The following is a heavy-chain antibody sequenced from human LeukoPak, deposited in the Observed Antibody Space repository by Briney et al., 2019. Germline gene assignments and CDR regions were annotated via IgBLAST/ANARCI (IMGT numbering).Heavy chain of an antibody. J-gene: IGHJ6*02. CDR3: ARGSRYYDFWSGYPSRYGMDV. D-gene: IGHD3-3*01. Sequence: VASVTVSCKASGYTFTSYDINWVRQAPGQGLEWMGWMNPNSGNTGYAQKFQGRVTMTRNTSISTAYMELSSLRSEDTAVYYCARGSRYYDFWSGYPSRYGMDVWGQGTTVTVSS. CDR2: MNPNSGNT. V-gene: IGHV1-8*01. CDR1: GYTFTSYD.